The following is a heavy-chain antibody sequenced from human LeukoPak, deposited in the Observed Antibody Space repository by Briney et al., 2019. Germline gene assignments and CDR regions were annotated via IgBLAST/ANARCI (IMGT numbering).Heavy chain of an antibody. CDR1: GGSISSSSYY. V-gene: IGHV4-39*01. CDR2: IYYSGNT. J-gene: IGHJ4*02. Sequence: PSETLSLTCTVSGGSISSSSYYRGWIRQPPGKGLEWIGTIYYSGNTYYNPSLKSRVTISVDTSKNQFSLKLSSVTAADTAVYYCARAGAVAGIDYWGQGTLVTVSS. CDR3: ARAGAVAGIDY. D-gene: IGHD6-19*01.